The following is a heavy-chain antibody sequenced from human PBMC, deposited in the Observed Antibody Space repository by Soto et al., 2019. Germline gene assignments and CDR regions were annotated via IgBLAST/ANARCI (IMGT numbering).Heavy chain of an antibody. J-gene: IGHJ6*02. CDR3: ARRRIQLFPVGNYGMDV. CDR2: IYYSGST. CDR1: GGSISSSSYY. Sequence: PSETLSLTCTVSGGSISSSSYYWGWIRQPPGKGLEWIGSIYYSGSTYYNPSLKSRVTISVDTSKNQFSLKLSSVTAADTAVYYCARRRIQLFPVGNYGMDVWGQGTLVTVSS. D-gene: IGHD5-18*01. V-gene: IGHV4-39*01.